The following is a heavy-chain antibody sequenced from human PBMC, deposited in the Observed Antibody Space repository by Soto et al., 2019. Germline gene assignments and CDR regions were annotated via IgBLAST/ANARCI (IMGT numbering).Heavy chain of an antibody. D-gene: IGHD1-7*01. Sequence: SETLSLTCTVSGDSISSYYWSWIRQPPGKGLEWIGYVSYSGSTNYNPSLRSRLTISLDTSKNQFSLKLSSVTAADTAVYYCAREGLITGTTYYYYGMDVWGQGTTVTVSS. CDR2: VSYSGST. J-gene: IGHJ6*02. CDR3: AREGLITGTTYYYYGMDV. CDR1: GDSISSYY. V-gene: IGHV4-59*01.